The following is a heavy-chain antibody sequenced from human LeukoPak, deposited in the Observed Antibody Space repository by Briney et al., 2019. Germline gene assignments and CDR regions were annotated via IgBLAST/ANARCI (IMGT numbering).Heavy chain of an antibody. V-gene: IGHV3-74*01. D-gene: IGHD2-2*02. J-gene: IGHJ4*02. CDR3: ARSYKADY. Sequence: GGSLRLSCAASGFTFSSYWMHWVRQAPGKGLVWVSRIKSDGSSTNYADSVKGRSTISRDNAKNTLYLQMNSLRAEDTAVYYCARSYKADYWGQGTLVTVSS. CDR1: GFTFSSYW. CDR2: IKSDGSST.